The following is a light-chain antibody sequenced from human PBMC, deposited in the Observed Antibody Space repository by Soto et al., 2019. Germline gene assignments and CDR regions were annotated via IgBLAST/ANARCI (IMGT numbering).Light chain of an antibody. CDR2: DST. V-gene: IGLV1-51*01. J-gene: IGLJ1*01. CDR1: GSTVGTYS. CDR3: GGWDRSLTTYV. Sequence: QSVLTQPPSVSAAPGQKVTSSCSGSGSTVGTYSLSWYQHLPGTAPKLLIYDSTTRPSGIPDRFSGSKSGTSATLGITGLQTGDEAEYDCGGWDRSLTTYVFGPGTKVPVL.